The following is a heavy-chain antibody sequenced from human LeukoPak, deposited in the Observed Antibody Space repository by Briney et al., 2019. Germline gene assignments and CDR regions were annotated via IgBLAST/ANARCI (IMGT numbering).Heavy chain of an antibody. D-gene: IGHD3-22*01. J-gene: IGHJ3*01. CDR3: ARPLETMIVD. Sequence: SGTLSLTCTVSGGSISSSSYYWGWIRQPPGKGLEWIGSIYYSRSTYYNPSLKSRVTISVDTSKNQFSLKLSSVTAADTAVYYCARPLETMIVDWGQGTMVTVSS. CDR2: IYYSRST. CDR1: GGSISSSSYY. V-gene: IGHV4-39*01.